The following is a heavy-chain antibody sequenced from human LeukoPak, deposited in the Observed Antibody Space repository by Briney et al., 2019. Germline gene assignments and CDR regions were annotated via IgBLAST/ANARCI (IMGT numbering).Heavy chain of an antibody. CDR3: ARRRVRLGYCSSTSCPPGRAFDI. V-gene: IGHV4-34*01. D-gene: IGHD2-2*01. CDR1: GGSFSGYY. CDR2: INHSGST. Sequence: SETLSLTCAVYGGSFSGYYWSWIRQPPGKGLEWNGEINHSGSTNYNPSLKSRVTISVDTSKNQFSLKLSSVTAADTAVYYCARRRVRLGYCSSTSCPPGRAFDIWGQGTMVTVSS. J-gene: IGHJ3*02.